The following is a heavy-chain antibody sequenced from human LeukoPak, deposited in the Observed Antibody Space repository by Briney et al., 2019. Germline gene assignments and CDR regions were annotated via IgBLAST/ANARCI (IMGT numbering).Heavy chain of an antibody. CDR3: TKAASSSPGGFDP. J-gene: IGHJ5*02. CDR1: GFTFSSYG. CDR2: ITWDGGST. Sequence: GGSLRLSCAASGFTFSSYGMHWVRQAPGKGLEWVSLITWDGGSTSYTDSVKGRFTISRDNSKSSLYLQMNSLRAEDTALYYCTKAASSSPGGFDPWGQGTLVTVSS. V-gene: IGHV3-43D*03.